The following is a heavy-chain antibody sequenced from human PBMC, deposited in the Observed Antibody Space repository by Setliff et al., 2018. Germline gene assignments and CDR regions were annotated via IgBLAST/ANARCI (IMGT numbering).Heavy chain of an antibody. CDR2: IYPGDSDT. CDR1: GYSFTSYW. J-gene: IGHJ3*02. D-gene: IGHD3-9*01. Sequence: ESLKISCKGSGYSFTSYWIGWVRQMPGKGLEWMGIIYPGDSDTRYSPSFQGQVTISADKSISTAYLQWSSLKASDTAMYYCARHYDILTGYYRGPDAFDIWGQGTMVTVSS. V-gene: IGHV5-51*01. CDR3: ARHYDILTGYYRGPDAFDI.